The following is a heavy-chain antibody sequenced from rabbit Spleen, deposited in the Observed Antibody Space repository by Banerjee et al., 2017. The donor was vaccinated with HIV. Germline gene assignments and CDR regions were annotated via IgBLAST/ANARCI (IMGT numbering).Heavy chain of an antibody. D-gene: IGHD7-1*01. CDR2: IYAAKGST. V-gene: IGHV1S25*01. CDR1: ESDMSGYR. J-gene: IGHJ2*01. CDR3: ARTHDNTDAFVFDP. Sequence: QEPLKESGGGLVTPGGTLTLTCTASESDMSGYRIGWVRQAPGKGLEWIGIIYAAKGSTDYASWVNGRFTISSDNAQSTVDLKMTGLTAADTATYLCARTHDNTDAFVFDPWGPGTLVTVS.